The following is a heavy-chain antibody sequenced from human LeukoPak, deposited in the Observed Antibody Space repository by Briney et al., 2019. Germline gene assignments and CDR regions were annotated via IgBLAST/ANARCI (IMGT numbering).Heavy chain of an antibody. D-gene: IGHD3-22*01. CDR2: IIPIFGTA. V-gene: IGHV1-69*06. CDR1: GGTFSSYA. J-gene: IGHJ3*01. CDR3: ARDLSGYYDSSGSDGFDF. Sequence: ASVKVSCKASGGTFSSYAISWVRQAPGQGLEWMGGIIPIFGTANYAQKFQGRVTITADKSTSTVYMELSSLRSEDTAVYYCARDLSGYYDSSGSDGFDFWGQGTMLTVSS.